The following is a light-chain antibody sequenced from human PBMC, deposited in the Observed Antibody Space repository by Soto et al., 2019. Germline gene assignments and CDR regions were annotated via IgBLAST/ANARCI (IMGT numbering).Light chain of an antibody. Sequence: AIRMTQSPSSFSASTGDRVTITCRASQGISSYLAWYQQKPGKAPKLLIYAASTLQSGVPSRFSGSGSGTDFTLTISCLQSEDFAKYYCQQYYSYPLTFGQGTKVEIK. V-gene: IGKV1-8*01. CDR1: QGISSY. CDR2: AAS. CDR3: QQYYSYPLT. J-gene: IGKJ1*01.